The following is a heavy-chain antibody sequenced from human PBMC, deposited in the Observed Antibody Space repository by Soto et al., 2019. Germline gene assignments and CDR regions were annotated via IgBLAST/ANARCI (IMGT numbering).Heavy chain of an antibody. D-gene: IGHD3-3*01. CDR1: GGSFSGDY. J-gene: IGHJ6*02. CDR3: ARESAHYDFWSGYYSGYGMDV. V-gene: IGHV4-34*01. Sequence: SETLSLTXAVYGGSFSGDYWCWIRQPPGKGLGWIGEINHSGSTNYNPSLKSRVTISVDTSKNQFSLKLSSVTAADTAVYYCARESAHYDFWSGYYSGYGMDVWGQGTTVTVSS. CDR2: INHSGST.